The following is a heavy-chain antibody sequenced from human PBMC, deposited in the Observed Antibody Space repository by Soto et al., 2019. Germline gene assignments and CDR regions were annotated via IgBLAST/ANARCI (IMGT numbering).Heavy chain of an antibody. CDR1: GFTLRSYW. CDR3: ARDSGYFSVHSVNHYLDC. J-gene: IGHJ4*01. D-gene: IGHD3-9*01. CDR2: IKTDASEK. V-gene: IGHV3-7*01. Sequence: GVSLRLSCAASGFTLRSYWMSWFRQAPGKGLEWLATIKTDASEKKYVDSVKGRFTVFRDNAKNSLYLQLDSLRAEDTAVYYCARDSGYFSVHSVNHYLDCWCRGPLVTVSS.